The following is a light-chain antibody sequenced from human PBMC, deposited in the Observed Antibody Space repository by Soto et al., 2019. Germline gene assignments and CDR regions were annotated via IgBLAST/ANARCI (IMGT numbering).Light chain of an antibody. J-gene: IGKJ1*01. CDR1: QSVSSSY. V-gene: IGKV3-20*01. CDR2: GAS. CDR3: QQYGSSPWT. Sequence: VMRQCPATLSVSPGEIATLSCRASQSVSSSYLSWYHQKPGQAPRLLIYGASSRATGIPDRFSGSGSGTDFTLTISRLEPEDFAFYYCQQYGSSPWTFGQGTKVDIK.